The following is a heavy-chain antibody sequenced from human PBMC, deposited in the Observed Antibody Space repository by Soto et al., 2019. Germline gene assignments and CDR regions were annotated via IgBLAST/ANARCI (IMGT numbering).Heavy chain of an antibody. D-gene: IGHD6-19*01. CDR3: VRDYLLAGFDT. CDR2: VYYSGSS. J-gene: IGHJ5*02. Sequence: QVQLQESGPRLIQPSETLSLTCTVSNGSISTYYWTWVRQPPGKGLEWIGYVYYSGSSNYNPSLKSRVRMSIDTSKNQFSLELKSVTAADTATYYCVRDYLLAGFDTWGQGILVTVSA. CDR1: NGSISTYY. V-gene: IGHV4-59*01.